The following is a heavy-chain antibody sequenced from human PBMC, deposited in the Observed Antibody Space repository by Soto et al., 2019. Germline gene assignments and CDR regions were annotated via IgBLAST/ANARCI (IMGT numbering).Heavy chain of an antibody. CDR2: ISSSGSYI. Sequence: KPGGSLRLSCAASGFTFSSHSMNWVRQAPGKGLEWVSSISSSGSYIYYADSLRGRFAISRDNAENSLYLQMNSLRAEDTAVYYCAGISGGPPLRYFDYWGQGTLVTVSS. V-gene: IGHV3-21*01. D-gene: IGHD3-10*01. CDR1: GFTFSSHS. CDR3: AGISGGPPLRYFDY. J-gene: IGHJ4*02.